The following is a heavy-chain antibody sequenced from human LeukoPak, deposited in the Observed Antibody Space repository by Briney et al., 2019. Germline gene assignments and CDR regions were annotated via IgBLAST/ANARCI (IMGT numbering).Heavy chain of an antibody. Sequence: EGSVRLFCAAWGFTFRTYSMNWVRQAPAKGRELVSYISSRSNTIYYADSVKGRFTISRDNAQSSLYLQMNSLRDEDTAVYYCAKENGPASDYSGQGRLGTASS. CDR1: GFTFRTYS. CDR3: AKENGPASDY. V-gene: IGHV3-48*02. D-gene: IGHD2-8*01. J-gene: IGHJ4*02. CDR2: ISSRSNTI.